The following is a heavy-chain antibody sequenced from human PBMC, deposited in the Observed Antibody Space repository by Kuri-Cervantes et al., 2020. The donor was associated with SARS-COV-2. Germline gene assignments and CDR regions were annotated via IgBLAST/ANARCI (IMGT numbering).Heavy chain of an antibody. CDR3: ARTSWIAVGGGFDY. Sequence: SGPTLVKPTQTLTLTGTFSGFSLSSNGMRVSWSRQSPGKALEWLARFDWDGDKFYRPSLKTRLTISKNTSKNQVVLRMTNMDPGDTATYYCARTSWIAVGGGFDYWGQGVLVTVSS. J-gene: IGHJ4*02. CDR2: FDWDGDK. CDR1: GFSLSSNGMR. D-gene: IGHD6-19*01. V-gene: IGHV2-70*04.